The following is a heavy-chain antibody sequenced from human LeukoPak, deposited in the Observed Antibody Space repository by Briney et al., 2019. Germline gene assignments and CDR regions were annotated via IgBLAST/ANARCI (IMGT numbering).Heavy chain of an antibody. J-gene: IGHJ3*02. CDR3: AKDKMDIGSDAFDI. CDR2: IYTSGTT. CDR1: GGSISSYS. Sequence: PSETLSLTCTVSGGSISSYSWSWIRQPAGKGLEWIGRIYTSGTTNDSPSLKSRVTISVDKSKNQLSLKLGSVTAADTAVYYCAKDKMDIGSDAFDIWGQGTMLTVSS. D-gene: IGHD1-14*01. V-gene: IGHV4-4*07.